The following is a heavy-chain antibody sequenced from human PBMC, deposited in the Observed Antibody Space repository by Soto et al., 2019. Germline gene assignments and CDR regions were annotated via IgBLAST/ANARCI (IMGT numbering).Heavy chain of an antibody. CDR2: TYYRSKWYN. CDR1: GDSVSSNSAA. CDR3: ARDVLRMDIVVVPAAIIAPTGMDV. D-gene: IGHD2-2*03. Sequence: SQTLSLTCAISGDSVSSNSAAWNWIRQSPSRGLEWLGRTYYRSKWYNDYAVSVKSRITINPDTSKNQFSLQLNSVTPEDTAVYYCARDVLRMDIVVVPAAIIAPTGMDVWGQGTTVTVSS. V-gene: IGHV6-1*01. J-gene: IGHJ6*02.